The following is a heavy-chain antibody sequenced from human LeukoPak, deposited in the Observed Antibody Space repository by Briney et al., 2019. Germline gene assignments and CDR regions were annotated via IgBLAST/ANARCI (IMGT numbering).Heavy chain of an antibody. CDR2: IYPGDSDT. J-gene: IGHJ5*02. V-gene: IGHV5-51*01. Sequence: GESLKISCKGSGYSFTSYWIGWVRQMPGKGLEWMGIIYPGDSDTRYSPSFQGQVTISADKSISTAYLQWSSLKASDTAVYYCARQQYTYYDFWSGYPPRGWFDPWGQGTLVTVSS. CDR1: GYSFTSYW. D-gene: IGHD3-3*01. CDR3: ARQQYTYYDFWSGYPPRGWFDP.